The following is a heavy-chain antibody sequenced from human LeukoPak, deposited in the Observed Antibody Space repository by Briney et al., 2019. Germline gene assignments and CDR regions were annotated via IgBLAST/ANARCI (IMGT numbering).Heavy chain of an antibody. CDR3: ARDRPLSGSYYGFDY. CDR1: GGSISSGSYY. V-gene: IGHV4-61*02. CDR2: IYTSGST. J-gene: IGHJ4*02. Sequence: SQTLSLTCTVSGGSISSGSYYWSWIRQPAGEGLEWIGRIYTSGSTNYNPSLKSRVTISVDTSKNQFSLKLSSVTAADTAVYYCARDRPLSGSYYGFDYWGQGTLVTVSS. D-gene: IGHD1-26*01.